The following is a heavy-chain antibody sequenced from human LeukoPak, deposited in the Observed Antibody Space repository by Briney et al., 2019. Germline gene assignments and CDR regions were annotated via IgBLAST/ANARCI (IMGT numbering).Heavy chain of an antibody. D-gene: IGHD1-26*01. CDR3: GRDWRLLVGTTLNWFDP. J-gene: IGHJ5*02. V-gene: IGHV1-18*01. CDR2: ISAYNGNT. Sequence: ASVKVSCKASGYTFTSYGISWVRQAPGQGLEWMGWISAYNGNTNYAQKLQGRVTMTTDTSTSTAYMELRSLRSDDTAVYYCGRDWRLLVGTTLNWFDPWGQGTLVTVSS. CDR1: GYTFTSYG.